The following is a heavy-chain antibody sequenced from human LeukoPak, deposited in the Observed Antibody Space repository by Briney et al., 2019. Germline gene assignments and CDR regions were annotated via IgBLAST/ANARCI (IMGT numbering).Heavy chain of an antibody. Sequence: GGSLRLSCVASGFTFTSYVMSWVRQAPGKGLELVSAVCNRGVSTYYADSVKGQFTISRDNSKNTLYLQMNSLRAGDTAVYFCAKNKAPPIEKWSFDYWGQGTLVTVSS. D-gene: IGHD1/OR15-1a*01. J-gene: IGHJ4*02. CDR1: GFTFTSYV. CDR3: AKNKAPPIEKWSFDY. CDR2: VCNRGVST. V-gene: IGHV3-23*01.